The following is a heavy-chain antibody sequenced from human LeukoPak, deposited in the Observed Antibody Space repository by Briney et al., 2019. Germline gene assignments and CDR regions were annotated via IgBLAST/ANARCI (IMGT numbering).Heavy chain of an antibody. CDR2: IKSKTDGGTT. CDR3: PRVGDYYYYSGMDV. D-gene: IGHD1-26*01. CDR1: GFTFSNAW. V-gene: IGHV3-15*01. J-gene: IGHJ6*02. Sequence: GGSLRLSCAASGFTFSNAWMSWVRQAPGKGLEGVGRIKSKTDGGTTDYAAPVKGRFTISRDDSKNTLYLQMNSLKTEETAGYYCPRVGDYYYYSGMDVWGQGTPVTVSS.